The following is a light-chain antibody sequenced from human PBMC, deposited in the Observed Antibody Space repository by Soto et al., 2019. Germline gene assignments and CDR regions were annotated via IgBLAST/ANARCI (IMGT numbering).Light chain of an antibody. CDR2: RND. Sequence: QSVLTQPPSASGTPGQRVTISCSGSSSNIGSNYVYWYLQLPGTAPNVLIYRNDERPSGVPDRFSGSKSGSSASLAISGLRSEDEADYYCSAWDDSLSGPVFGRGTKLTVL. J-gene: IGLJ3*02. CDR3: SAWDDSLSGPV. CDR1: SSNIGSNY. V-gene: IGLV1-47*01.